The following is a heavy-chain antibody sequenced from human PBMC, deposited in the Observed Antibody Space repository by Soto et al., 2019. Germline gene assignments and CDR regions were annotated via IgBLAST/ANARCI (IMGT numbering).Heavy chain of an antibody. V-gene: IGHV4-39*01. Sequence: QLQLQESGPGLVKPSETLSLTCTVSGGSISSSSYYWGWIRQPPGKGLEWIGSIYYSGSTYYNPSLQSRVTISVDTSKNQFSLKLSSVTATDTAVYYCARQSNDYYYYYYMDVWGKGTTVTVSS. J-gene: IGHJ6*03. CDR3: ARQSNDYYYYYYMDV. CDR2: IYYSGST. CDR1: GGSISSSSYY.